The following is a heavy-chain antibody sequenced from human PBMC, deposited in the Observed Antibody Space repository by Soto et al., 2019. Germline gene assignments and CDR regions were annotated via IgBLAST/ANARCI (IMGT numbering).Heavy chain of an antibody. CDR1: GGYISSGGYY. V-gene: IGHV4-31*03. D-gene: IGHD2-15*01. J-gene: IGHJ5*02. Sequence: PSETLSLTCTVSGGYISSGGYYWSWIRQHPGKGLEWIGYIYYSGSTYYNPSLKSRVTISVETSKNQFSLKLSSVTAADTAVYYCARVCCSGGSCSWFDPWGQGTLVTVSS. CDR3: ARVCCSGGSCSWFDP. CDR2: IYYSGST.